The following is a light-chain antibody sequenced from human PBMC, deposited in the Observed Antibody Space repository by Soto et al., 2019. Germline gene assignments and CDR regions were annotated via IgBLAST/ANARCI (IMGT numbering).Light chain of an antibody. V-gene: IGKV3-20*01. J-gene: IGKJ1*01. CDR3: QQYANCGT. CDR1: QSVSNNY. CDR2: VAS. Sequence: EIELTQSPCTLSSSLGDRATXSCRASQSVSNNYLAWYQQKPVQTPSLLFYVASNRATDIPDRFGGGGSGTAFTLHSSKLEHEAFAVYYCQQYANCGTCGQGTKVDIK.